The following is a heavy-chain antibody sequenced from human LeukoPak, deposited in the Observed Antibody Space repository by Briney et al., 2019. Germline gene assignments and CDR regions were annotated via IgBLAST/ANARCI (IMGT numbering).Heavy chain of an antibody. CDR1: GFTFSSYA. CDR3: AKENPGGYSTGFDY. CDR2: ISGSGGST. D-gene: IGHD2-8*02. J-gene: IGHJ4*02. V-gene: IGHV3-23*01. Sequence: PGRSLRLSCAASGFTFSSYAMSWVRQAPGKGLEWVSAISGSGGSTYYADSVKGRFTISRDNSENTLYLQMNSLRAEDTAVYFCAKENPGGYSTGFDYWGQGTLVTVSS.